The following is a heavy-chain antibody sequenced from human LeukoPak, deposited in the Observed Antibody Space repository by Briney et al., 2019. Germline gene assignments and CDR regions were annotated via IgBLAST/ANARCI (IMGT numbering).Heavy chain of an antibody. CDR3: ARDRGGLVGATNYFDY. CDR1: GGSISSGGYY. Sequence: PSETLSLTCTVSGGSISSGGYYWSWIRQHPGKGLEWIGYIYYSGSTYYNPSLKSRVTISVDTSKNQFSLKLSSVTAADTAVYYCARDRGGLVGATNYFDYWGQGTLVTVSS. J-gene: IGHJ4*02. CDR2: IYYSGST. D-gene: IGHD1-26*01. V-gene: IGHV4-31*03.